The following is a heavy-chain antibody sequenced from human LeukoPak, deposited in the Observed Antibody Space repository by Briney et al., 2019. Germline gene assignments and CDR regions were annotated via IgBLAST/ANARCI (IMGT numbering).Heavy chain of an antibody. CDR3: ARQYCSATSCYNWYFDL. Sequence: GESLKISCKASRYRFTSYWVGWVRQMPGRDLEWMGIIYPGDSDTRYSPPFQGQVTISVDKSINTAYLQWSSLKASDTAMYYCARQYCSATSCYNWYFDLWGRGTQVSVSS. D-gene: IGHD2-2*01. V-gene: IGHV5-51*01. J-gene: IGHJ2*01. CDR1: RYRFTSYW. CDR2: IYPGDSDT.